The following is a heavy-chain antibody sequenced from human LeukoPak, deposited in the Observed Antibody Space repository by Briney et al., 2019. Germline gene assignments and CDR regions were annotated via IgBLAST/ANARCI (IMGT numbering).Heavy chain of an antibody. CDR2: IYYSGST. D-gene: IGHD3-9*01. CDR1: GGSISSGDYN. Sequence: PSGTLYSPCTVSGGSISSGDYNWSWIRQPPGKGLEWIGYIYYSGSTYYNPSLKSRVTISVDTSKNQFSLKLSSVTAADTAVYYCARVFNWFDPWGQGTLVTVSS. J-gene: IGHJ5*02. V-gene: IGHV4-30-4*01. CDR3: ARVFNWFDP.